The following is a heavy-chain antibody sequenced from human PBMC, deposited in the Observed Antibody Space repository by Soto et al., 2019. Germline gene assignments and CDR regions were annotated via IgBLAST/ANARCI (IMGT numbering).Heavy chain of an antibody. CDR2: IKSKTDGWTT. Sequence: EVQLVESGGGLVKPGGSLRLSCAASGFTFSNAWMNWVRQAPGKGLEWVGRIKSKTDGWTTDYAAPVKGRFTISRDDSKNTLSLQMNSLKTEDTAVYYCTTDPDQYIAARLGFDYWGQGTLVTVSS. D-gene: IGHD6-6*01. CDR3: TTDPDQYIAARLGFDY. J-gene: IGHJ4*02. CDR1: GFTFSNAW. V-gene: IGHV3-15*07.